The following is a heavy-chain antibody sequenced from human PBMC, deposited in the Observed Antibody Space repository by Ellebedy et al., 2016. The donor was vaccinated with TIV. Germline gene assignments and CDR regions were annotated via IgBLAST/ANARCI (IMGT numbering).Heavy chain of an antibody. CDR3: VYSTGYNLFAF. CDR2: ISYDGRDK. CDR1: GFTFSSYG. Sequence: GGSLRLSXAASGFTFSSYGMHWVRQAPGKGLEWVAVISYDGRDKYHADSVKGRFTISRDNAKNTLYLQMTSLRAEDTAVYYCVYSTGYNLFAFWGQGTLVTVSS. J-gene: IGHJ4*02. D-gene: IGHD3-22*01. V-gene: IGHV3-30*03.